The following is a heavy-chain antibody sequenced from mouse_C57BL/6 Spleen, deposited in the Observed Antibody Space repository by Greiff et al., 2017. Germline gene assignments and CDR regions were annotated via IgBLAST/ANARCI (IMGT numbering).Heavy chain of an antibody. CDR3: ARKADYYGSSYDAMDY. V-gene: IGHV1-22*01. D-gene: IGHD1-1*01. Sequence: VQLQQSGPELVKPGASVKMSCKASGYTFTDYNMHWVKQSHGKSLEWIGYINPNNGGTSYNQKFKGKATLTVNKSSSTAYMELRSLTSEDSAVYYCARKADYYGSSYDAMDYWGQGTSVTVSS. J-gene: IGHJ4*01. CDR2: INPNNGGT. CDR1: GYTFTDYN.